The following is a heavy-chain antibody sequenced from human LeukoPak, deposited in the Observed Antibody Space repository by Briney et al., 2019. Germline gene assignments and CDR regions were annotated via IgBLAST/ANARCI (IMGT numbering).Heavy chain of an antibody. CDR3: ARDGESSLFDY. Sequence: PGGSLRLSCAASGFTFSSYWMHWVRQAPGRGLVWVSRISSDGSSTIYADSVKGRFTISRDNAKNTLYLQMNSLRAEDTAVYYCARDGESSLFDYWGQGTLVTVSS. CDR1: GFTFSSYW. J-gene: IGHJ4*02. D-gene: IGHD1-26*01. V-gene: IGHV3-74*01. CDR2: ISSDGSST.